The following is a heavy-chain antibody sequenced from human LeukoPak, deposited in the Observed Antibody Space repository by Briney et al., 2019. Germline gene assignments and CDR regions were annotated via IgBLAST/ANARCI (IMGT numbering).Heavy chain of an antibody. CDR3: ARVIRSDYYDSSGYFFDY. J-gene: IGHJ4*02. CDR2: IYYSGST. D-gene: IGHD3-22*01. CDR1: GGSISSYY. Sequence: SETLSLTCTVSGGSISSYYWSWIRQPPGKGLEWIGYIYYSGSTNYNPSFKSRVTISVDTSKNQCSLKLSSVTAADTAVYYCARVIRSDYYDSSGYFFDYWGQGTLVTVSS. V-gene: IGHV4-59*01.